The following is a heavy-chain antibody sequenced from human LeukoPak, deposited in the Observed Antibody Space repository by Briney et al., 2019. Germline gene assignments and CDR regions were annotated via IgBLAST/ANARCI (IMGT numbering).Heavy chain of an antibody. V-gene: IGHV3-21*01. J-gene: IGHJ4*02. CDR1: GFTLSSHS. D-gene: IGHD3-22*01. CDR3: ARDLYDSGAYSSPIDY. CDR2: ISNSSSYI. Sequence: PGGSLRLSCAAYGFTLSSHSMNWVRQAPGKGLEWVSSISNSSSYIHSADSVKGRFTISRDNAKNSLYLQMNSLGAEDTAVYYCARDLYDSGAYSSPIDYWGQGTLVTVSS.